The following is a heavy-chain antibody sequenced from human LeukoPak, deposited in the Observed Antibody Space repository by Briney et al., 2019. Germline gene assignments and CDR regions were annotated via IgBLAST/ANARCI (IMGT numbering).Heavy chain of an antibody. CDR2: IWSDGSLK. CDR1: GFRFRDFV. J-gene: IGHJ3*02. CDR3: VKEIGIGLGVFDT. V-gene: IGHV3-33*06. Sequence: GGSLRLSCEASGFRFRDFVMHWVRQAPGKGLEWVAVIWSDGSLKFFADSVKGRFSISRDNSKNTLDLQMNSLRVEDTAVYYCVKEIGIGLGVFDTWGQGTVVTVSS. D-gene: IGHD2/OR15-2a*01.